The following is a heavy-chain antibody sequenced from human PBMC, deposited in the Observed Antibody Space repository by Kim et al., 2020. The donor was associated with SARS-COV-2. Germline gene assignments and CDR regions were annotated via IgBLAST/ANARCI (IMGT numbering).Heavy chain of an antibody. D-gene: IGHD2-2*02. CDR3: ARDRIIVVVRAAIWCGMDV. V-gene: IGHV3-30*01. J-gene: IGHJ6*02. Sequence: RFTISRDNSKNKRYLQMNSLGAEDTAVYYCARDRIIVVVRAAIWCGMDVWGQGTTVTVSS.